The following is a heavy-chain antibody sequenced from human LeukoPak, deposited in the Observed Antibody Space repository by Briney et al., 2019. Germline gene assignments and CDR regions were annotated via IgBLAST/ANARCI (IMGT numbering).Heavy chain of an antibody. D-gene: IGHD5-12*01. CDR1: GFTFSSYA. CDR3: VRGYSGYDDY. J-gene: IGHJ4*02. CDR2: ISSHGDNT. Sequence: PGGSLRLSCSASGFTFSSYAMHWVRQTPGKGLEYVSAISSHGDNTYYADSVKGRFTISRDNPKNTLFLQMSSLRAEDTAVYYCVRGYSGYDDYWGQGTLVTVSS. V-gene: IGHV3-64D*09.